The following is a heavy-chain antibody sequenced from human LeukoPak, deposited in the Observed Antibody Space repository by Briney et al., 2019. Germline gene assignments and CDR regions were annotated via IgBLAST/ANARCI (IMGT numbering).Heavy chain of an antibody. CDR1: GYTFTSYG. CDR2: ISAYNGNT. V-gene: IGHV1-18*01. D-gene: IGHD6-6*01. Sequence: ASVKVSCKGSGYTFTSYGISWVRQAPGQGLEWMGWISAYNGNTNYAQKLQGRVTMTTDTSTSTAYMELRSLRSDDTAVYYCARDPGGGIAARPFDYWGQGTLVTVSS. J-gene: IGHJ4*02. CDR3: ARDPGGGIAARPFDY.